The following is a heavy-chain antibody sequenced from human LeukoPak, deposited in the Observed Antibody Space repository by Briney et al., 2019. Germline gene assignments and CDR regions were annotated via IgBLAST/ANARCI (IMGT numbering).Heavy chain of an antibody. CDR2: IYTSVST. J-gene: IGHJ4*02. Sequence: PSETLSLTCTVSGGSISSYYWSWIRQPAGKGLEWIGRIYTSVSTNYNPSLKSRVTMSVDTSKNQFSLKLSSVTAADTAVYYCARDDYYYDSSGYYSNWGQGTLVTVSS. CDR3: ARDDYYYDSSGYYSN. V-gene: IGHV4-4*07. D-gene: IGHD3-22*01. CDR1: GGSISSYY.